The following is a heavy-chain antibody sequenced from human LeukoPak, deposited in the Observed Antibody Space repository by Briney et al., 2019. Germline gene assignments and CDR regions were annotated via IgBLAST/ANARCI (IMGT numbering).Heavy chain of an antibody. CDR3: ARRMLGYSSSSGGSFDY. Sequence: GGSLRLSCAASGFTFSSYWMHWVRQAPGKGLVWVSRINSDGSSTSYADSVKGRFTISRDNAKNTLYLQMNSLRAEDTAVYYCARRMLGYSSSSGGSFDYWGQGTLVTVSS. CDR1: GFTFSSYW. J-gene: IGHJ4*02. D-gene: IGHD6-6*01. CDR2: INSDGSST. V-gene: IGHV3-74*01.